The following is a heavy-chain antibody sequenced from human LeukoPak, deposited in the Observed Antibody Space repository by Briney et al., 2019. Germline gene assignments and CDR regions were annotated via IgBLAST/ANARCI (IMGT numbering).Heavy chain of an antibody. Sequence: SQTLSLTCAISGDSVSSNSAAWNWIRLSPSRGLEWLGRTYYMSKWYNDYAVSVKSRMTINPDTSKSQFSLQLNSVTPEDTAVYYCAREPSGYSYYFDYWGQGTLVTVSS. J-gene: IGHJ4*02. V-gene: IGHV6-1*01. D-gene: IGHD3-3*01. CDR2: TYYMSKWYN. CDR3: AREPSGYSYYFDY. CDR1: GDSVSSNSAA.